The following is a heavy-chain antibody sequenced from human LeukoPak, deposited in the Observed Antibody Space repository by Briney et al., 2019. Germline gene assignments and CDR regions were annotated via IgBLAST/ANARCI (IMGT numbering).Heavy chain of an antibody. CDR2: ISGSGGTT. Sequence: GGSLRLSCVGTGFSFNNYPMNWVRQAPGKGLEWVSAISGSGGTTLYADSVKGRFTISRDNSKSTLYLQMNSLRAEDTAVYYCAKDQGIQLWLKYFQHWGQGTLVTVSS. D-gene: IGHD5-18*01. CDR3: AKDQGIQLWLKYFQH. CDR1: GFSFNNYP. J-gene: IGHJ1*01. V-gene: IGHV3-23*01.